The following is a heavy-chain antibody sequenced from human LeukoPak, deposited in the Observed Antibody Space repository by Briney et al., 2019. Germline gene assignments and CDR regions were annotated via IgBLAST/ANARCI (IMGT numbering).Heavy chain of an antibody. D-gene: IGHD4-23*01. CDR3: AKDAMVVTPLLSFDY. CDR2: IWYDGSNK. CDR1: GFTFSSYG. J-gene: IGHJ4*02. V-gene: IGHV3-33*06. Sequence: GGSLRLSCAASGFTFSSYGMHWVRQAPGKGLEWVAVIWYDGSNKYYADSVKGRFTISRDNSKNTLYLQMNSLRAEDTAVYYCAKDAMVVTPLLSFDYWGQGTLVTVSS.